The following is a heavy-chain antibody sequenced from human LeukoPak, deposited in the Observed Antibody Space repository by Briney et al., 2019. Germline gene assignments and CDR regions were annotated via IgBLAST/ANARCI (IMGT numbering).Heavy chain of an antibody. CDR2: IYPSGST. V-gene: IGHV4-4*08. CDR3: ARTYYFGSGSYHFDY. Sequence: SETLSLTCTVSGGSISSYCWSWIRQPPGKGLEWIGYIYPSGSTNYNPSLKSRVTISVDTSKNQFSLKLTSVTAADTAVYYCARTYYFGSGSYHFDYWGQGTLVTVSS. CDR1: GGSISSYC. J-gene: IGHJ4*02. D-gene: IGHD3-10*01.